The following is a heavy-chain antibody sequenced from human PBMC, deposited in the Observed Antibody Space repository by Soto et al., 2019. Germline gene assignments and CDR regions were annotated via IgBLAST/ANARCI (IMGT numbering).Heavy chain of an antibody. Sequence: QVQLVQSGPEVKKPGSSVKVSCKTSGGTLSSYSISWVRQAPGQGLEWVGRIITFVGKANVAQQFQGRVTITADRTTDTTYMELRRLKSDDTAVYYGARVTGGHISGGNDRDVWGTGTTFTVSS. J-gene: IGHJ6*03. V-gene: IGHV1-69*08. CDR2: IITFVGKA. CDR3: ARVTGGHISGGNDRDV. D-gene: IGHD2-8*02. CDR1: GGTLSSYS.